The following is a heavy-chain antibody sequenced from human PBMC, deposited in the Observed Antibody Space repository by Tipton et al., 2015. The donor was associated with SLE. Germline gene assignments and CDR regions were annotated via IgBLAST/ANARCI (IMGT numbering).Heavy chain of an antibody. V-gene: IGHV4-4*08. D-gene: IGHD6-13*01. CDR1: GGSISSYY. Sequence: TLSLTCTVSGGSISSYYWSWIRLPPGKGLEWIGYIYTSGSTNYNPSLKSRVTISVDTSKNQFSLKLSSVTAADTAVYYCARGRIAAAAYNWFDPWGQGTLVTVSS. J-gene: IGHJ5*02. CDR2: IYTSGST. CDR3: ARGRIAAAAYNWFDP.